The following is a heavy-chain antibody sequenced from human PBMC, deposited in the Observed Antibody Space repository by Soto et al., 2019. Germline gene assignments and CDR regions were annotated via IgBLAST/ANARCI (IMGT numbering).Heavy chain of an antibody. CDR3: PTDGGSTSSSDNNYYMDA. Sequence: QAQLVQSGAEVKRPASSVNVSCKAFGDTFSSYSISWVRQAPGQGLEWIGGIIPMVGTPNYAQKFQGRVTFSADKSTSTAYMVLHRLISDGPAVYYWPTDGGSTSSSDNNYYMDAWGKGNAVSVSS. D-gene: IGHD3-16*01. CDR2: IIPMVGTP. V-gene: IGHV1-69*08. J-gene: IGHJ6*03. CDR1: GDTFSSYS.